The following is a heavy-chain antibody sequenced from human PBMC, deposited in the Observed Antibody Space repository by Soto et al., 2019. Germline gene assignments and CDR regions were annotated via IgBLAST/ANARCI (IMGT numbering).Heavy chain of an antibody. V-gene: IGHV1-46*01. Sequence: QVQLVQSGAEVKKPGASVKVSCTASGYTFTTYYIHWVRQAPGQGLECMGIINPNTGSTSSPQRFRGRITIDRDTSTSTVYMELSSLGSEDTAVYYCARDTKVALTYHYSGMDVWGQGTTVTVSS. CDR3: ARDTKVALTYHYSGMDV. J-gene: IGHJ6*02. D-gene: IGHD1-1*01. CDR1: GYTFTTYY. CDR2: INPNTGST.